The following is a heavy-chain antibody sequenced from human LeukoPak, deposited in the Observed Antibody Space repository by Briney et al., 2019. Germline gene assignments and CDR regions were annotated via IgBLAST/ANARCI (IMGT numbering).Heavy chain of an antibody. CDR2: IYYSGST. Sequence: SETLSLTCTVSGGSISSYYWSWIRQPPGKGLEWIGYIYYSGSTNYSPSLKSRVTISVDTSKKHFSLKLSSVTAADTAVYYCARGPSSSYAYYMDVWGKGTTVTVSS. D-gene: IGHD1-26*01. CDR1: GGSISSYY. CDR3: ARGPSSSYAYYMDV. V-gene: IGHV4-59*01. J-gene: IGHJ6*03.